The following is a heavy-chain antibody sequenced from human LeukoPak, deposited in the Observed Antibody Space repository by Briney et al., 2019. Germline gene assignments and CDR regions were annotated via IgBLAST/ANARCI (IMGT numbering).Heavy chain of an antibody. D-gene: IGHD6-19*01. Sequence: GGSLRLSCAASGFTFSSYAMNWVRQAPGKGLEWVSSISMSSTYIYHADSVKGRFTISRDNAKNSLYLQMNSLRVEDTATYYCARSGSGWFDRWGQGTLVTVSS. CDR1: GFTFSSYA. V-gene: IGHV3-21*01. CDR2: ISMSSTYI. CDR3: ARSGSGWFDR. J-gene: IGHJ5*02.